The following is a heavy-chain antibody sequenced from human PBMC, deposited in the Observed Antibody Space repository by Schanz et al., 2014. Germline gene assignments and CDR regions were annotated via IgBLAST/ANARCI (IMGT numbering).Heavy chain of an antibody. CDR2: IWYDGSNK. J-gene: IGHJ4*02. CDR1: GFTFSSYG. CDR3: ARDGDFDY. V-gene: IGHV3-33*01. Sequence: QVQLVESGGGVVQPGRSLRLSCAASGFTFSSYGMHWVRQAPGKGLEWVAIIWYDGSNKYYADSVKGRFTISRDNSKNTLFLQMSSLRAEDTAVYYCARDGDFDYWGQGTLXTVSS.